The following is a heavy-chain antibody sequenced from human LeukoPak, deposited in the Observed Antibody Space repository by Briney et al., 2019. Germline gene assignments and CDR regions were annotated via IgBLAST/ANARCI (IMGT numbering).Heavy chain of an antibody. Sequence: GASVKVSCKASGYTFTIYGISWVRQAPGQGLEWMGWISAYNGNTNYAQKLQGRVTMTTDTSTSTAYMELRSLRSDDTAVYYCARDSAAFDWNSLHYYYYMDVWGKGTTVTVSS. J-gene: IGHJ6*03. CDR3: ARDSAAFDWNSLHYYYYMDV. D-gene: IGHD1-7*01. CDR2: ISAYNGNT. CDR1: GYTFTIYG. V-gene: IGHV1-18*01.